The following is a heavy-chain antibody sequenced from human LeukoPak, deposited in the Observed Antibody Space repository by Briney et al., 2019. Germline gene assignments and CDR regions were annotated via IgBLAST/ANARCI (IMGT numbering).Heavy chain of an antibody. CDR2: IYSGGGA. V-gene: IGHV3-53*01. J-gene: IGHJ4*02. D-gene: IGHD4-11*01. Sequence: GGSLGLSCAASGFTVSDSYMTWVRQAPGKGLEWVSVIYSGGGASYADSVEGRFTISRDNSKNTLYLQMNSLRVEDTAVYFCARGPTFDCWGQGTLLTVSS. CDR1: GFTVSDSY. CDR3: ARGPTFDC.